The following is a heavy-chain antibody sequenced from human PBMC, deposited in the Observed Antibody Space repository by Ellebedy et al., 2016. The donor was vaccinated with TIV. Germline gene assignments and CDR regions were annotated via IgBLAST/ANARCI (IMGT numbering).Heavy chain of an antibody. V-gene: IGHV4-39*01. CDR1: GGSISSSSYY. CDR3: AKGPIWFGEPLYKFDY. CDR2: IYYSGST. D-gene: IGHD3-10*01. J-gene: IGHJ4*02. Sequence: MPSETLSLTCTVSGGSISSSSYYWGWIRQPPGKGLEWIGSIYYSGSTYYNPSLKSRVTISVDTSKNQFSLKLSSVTAADTAVYYCAKGPIWFGEPLYKFDYWGQGTLVTVSS.